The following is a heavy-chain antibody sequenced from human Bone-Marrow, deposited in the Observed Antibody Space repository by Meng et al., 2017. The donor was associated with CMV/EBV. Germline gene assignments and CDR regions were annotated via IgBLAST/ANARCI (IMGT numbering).Heavy chain of an antibody. V-gene: IGHV3-30-3*01. J-gene: IGHJ4*02. CDR3: ARDKRKEQLVPFDY. CDR2: ISYDGSNK. D-gene: IGHD6-6*01. CDR1: GFTFSSYA. Sequence: GESLKISCAASGFTFSSYAMHWVRQAPGKGLEWVAVISYDGSNKYYADSVKGRFTISRDNSKNTLYLRMNSLRAEDTAVYYCARDKRKEQLVPFDYWGQGTLVTVSS.